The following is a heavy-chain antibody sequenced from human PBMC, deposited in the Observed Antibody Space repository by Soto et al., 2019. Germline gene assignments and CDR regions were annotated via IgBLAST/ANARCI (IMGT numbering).Heavy chain of an antibody. CDR2: IYYSVST. CDR3: ARLWPYSSSKGHFDS. V-gene: IGHV4-39*01. Sequence: QLQLQASGPGLVKPSETLSLTCTVSGGSISSSSYDWGWIRQPPGKGLEWIGSIYYSVSTYYNPSLKSRVTISVDTSKNQFSLKLISVNAADTAVYYCARLWPYSSSKGHFDSLGQGTLVTVSS. CDR1: GGSISSSSYD. J-gene: IGHJ4*02. D-gene: IGHD6-6*01.